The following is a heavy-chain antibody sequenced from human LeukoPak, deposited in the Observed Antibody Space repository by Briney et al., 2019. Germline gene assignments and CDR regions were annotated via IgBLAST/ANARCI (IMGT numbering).Heavy chain of an antibody. Sequence: EASVKVSCKASGGTFSSYAISWVRQAPGQGLEWMGRIIPILGIANYAQKFQGRVTITADKSTGTAYMELSSLRSEDTAVYYCARDSGYYFDSWGLGSLVTVSS. CDR3: ARDSGYYFDS. CDR2: IIPILGIA. CDR1: GGTFSSYA. J-gene: IGHJ4*02. V-gene: IGHV1-69*04.